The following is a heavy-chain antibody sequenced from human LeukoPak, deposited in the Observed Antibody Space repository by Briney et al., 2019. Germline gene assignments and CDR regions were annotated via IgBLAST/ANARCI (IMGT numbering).Heavy chain of an antibody. CDR1: GFTFSSYA. J-gene: IGHJ3*02. V-gene: IGHV4-39*07. CDR2: IYYSGST. Sequence: LRLSCAASGFTFSSYAMHWIRQPPGKGLEWIGSIYYSGSTYYNPSLKSRVTISVDTSKNQFSLKLSSVTAADTAVYYCAREGHLTNGYSYGQNAFDIWGQGTMVTVSS. CDR3: AREGHLTNGYSYGQNAFDI. D-gene: IGHD5-18*01.